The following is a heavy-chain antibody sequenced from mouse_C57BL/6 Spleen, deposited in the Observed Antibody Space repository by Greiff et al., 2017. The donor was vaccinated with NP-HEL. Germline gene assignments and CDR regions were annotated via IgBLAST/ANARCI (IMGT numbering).Heavy chain of an antibody. J-gene: IGHJ4*01. CDR1: GYAFSSYW. V-gene: IGHV1-80*01. Sequence: VQLQQSGAELVKPGASVKISCKASGYAFSSYWMNWVKQRPGKGLEWIGQIYPGDGDTNYNGKFKGKATLTADKSSSTAYMQLSSLTSEDSAVYLCARGGLNYAMDYWGQGTSVTVSS. CDR2: IYPGDGDT. D-gene: IGHD3-3*01. CDR3: ARGGLNYAMDY.